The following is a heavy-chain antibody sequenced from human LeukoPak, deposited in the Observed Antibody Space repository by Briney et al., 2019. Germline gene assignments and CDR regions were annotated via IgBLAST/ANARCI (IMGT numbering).Heavy chain of an antibody. CDR1: GYTFTSYG. CDR2: IIPILGIA. D-gene: IGHD2-15*01. V-gene: IGHV1-69*04. J-gene: IGHJ5*02. Sequence: ASVKVSCKASGYTFTSYGISWVRQAPGQGLEWMGRIIPILGIANYARKFQGRVTITADKSTSTAYMELSSLRSEDTAVYYCAKAVVAATDNWFDPWGQGTLVTVSS. CDR3: AKAVVAATDNWFDP.